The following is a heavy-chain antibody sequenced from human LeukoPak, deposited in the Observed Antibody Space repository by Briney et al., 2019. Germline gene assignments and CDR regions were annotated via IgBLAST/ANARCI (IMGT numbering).Heavy chain of an antibody. CDR3: AKDATGGDYYDSSRDY. J-gene: IGHJ4*02. CDR1: GFTVSSNY. V-gene: IGHV3-66*01. CDR2: IYSGGST. D-gene: IGHD3-22*01. Sequence: GGSLRLSCAASGFTVSSNYMSWVRQAPGKGLEWVSIIYSGGSTYYADSVKGRFTISRDNSKNTLYLQMTSLRAEDAAVYYCAKDATGGDYYDSSRDYWGQGTLVTVSS.